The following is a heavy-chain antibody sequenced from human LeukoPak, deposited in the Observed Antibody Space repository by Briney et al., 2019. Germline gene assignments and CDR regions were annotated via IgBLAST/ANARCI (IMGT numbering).Heavy chain of an antibody. V-gene: IGHV4-34*01. J-gene: IGHJ5*02. CDR1: GFTFSIYT. CDR3: AREGSGRITMVRGVIIPQNWFDP. CDR2: INHSGST. D-gene: IGHD3-10*01. Sequence: GSLRLSCAASGFTFSIYTMNWVRQAPGKGLEWIGEINHSGSTNYNPSLKSRVTISVDTSKNQFSLKLSSVTAADTAVYYCAREGSGRITMVRGVIIPQNWFDPWGQGTLVTVSS.